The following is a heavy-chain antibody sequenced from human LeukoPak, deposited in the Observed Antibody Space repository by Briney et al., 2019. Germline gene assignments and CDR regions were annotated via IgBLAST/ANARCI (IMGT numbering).Heavy chain of an antibody. J-gene: IGHJ6*02. Sequence: GGSLRLSCAASGFTFSSYGMHWVRQAPGKGLEWVAVISYDGSNKYYADSVKGRFTISRDNAKNSLYLQMNSLRAEDTAVYYCARAGAPDSYYYGMDVWGQGTTVTVSS. CDR2: ISYDGSNK. D-gene: IGHD3-10*01. CDR1: GFTFSSYG. V-gene: IGHV3-30*03. CDR3: ARAGAPDSYYYGMDV.